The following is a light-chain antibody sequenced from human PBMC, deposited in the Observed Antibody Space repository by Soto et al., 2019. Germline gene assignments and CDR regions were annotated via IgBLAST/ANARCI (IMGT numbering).Light chain of an antibody. J-gene: IGKJ2*01. CDR2: GAS. CDR3: QQYGSSPYT. V-gene: IGKV3-20*01. Sequence: EIVLTQSPGTLSLFLGERATLSCRASQSVSSTYFAWYRQKPGQSPSLLIYGASNRATGVPDRFSGSGSGTDFTLTISRLEPEDFAVYYCQQYGSSPYTFGLGTKLEIK. CDR1: QSVSSTY.